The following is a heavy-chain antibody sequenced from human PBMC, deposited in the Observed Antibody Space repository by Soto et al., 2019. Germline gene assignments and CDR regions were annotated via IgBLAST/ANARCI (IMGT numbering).Heavy chain of an antibody. V-gene: IGHV1-2*04. D-gene: IGHD3-3*01. CDR3: ARSLVRDFRFDP. CDR2: INPNSGGT. Sequence: ASVKVSCKASGYTFTTYGISWVRQAPGQGLEWMGWINPNSGGTNYAQKFQGWVTMTRDTSISTAYMELSRLRSDDTAVYYCARSLVRDFRFDPWGQGTLVTVSS. CDR1: GYTFTTYG. J-gene: IGHJ5*02.